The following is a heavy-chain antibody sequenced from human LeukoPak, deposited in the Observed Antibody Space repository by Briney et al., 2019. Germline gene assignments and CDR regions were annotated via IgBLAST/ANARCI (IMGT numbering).Heavy chain of an antibody. V-gene: IGHV3-21*01. CDR3: AKGGYGSWPFEYFQH. D-gene: IGHD5-12*01. Sequence: GGSLRLSCAASGFTFSSYSMNWVRQAPGKGLEWVSSISSSSSYIYYADSVKGRFTISRDNAKNSLYLQMNSLRAEDTAVYYCAKGGYGSWPFEYFQHWGQGTLVTVSS. J-gene: IGHJ1*01. CDR2: ISSSSSYI. CDR1: GFTFSSYS.